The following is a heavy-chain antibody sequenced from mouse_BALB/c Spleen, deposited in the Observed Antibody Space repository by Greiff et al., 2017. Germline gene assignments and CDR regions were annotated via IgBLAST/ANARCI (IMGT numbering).Heavy chain of an antibody. CDR3: ATDGYHLLWYFDV. Sequence: QVQLQQSGPELVKPGASVKISCKASGYSFTSYYIHWVKQRPGQGLEWIGWIFPGSGNTKYNEKFKGKATLTADTSSSTAYMQLSSLTSEDSAVYFCATDGYHLLWYFDVWGAGTTVTVSS. J-gene: IGHJ1*01. D-gene: IGHD2-3*01. CDR1: GYSFTSYY. CDR2: IFPGSGNT. V-gene: IGHV1-66*01.